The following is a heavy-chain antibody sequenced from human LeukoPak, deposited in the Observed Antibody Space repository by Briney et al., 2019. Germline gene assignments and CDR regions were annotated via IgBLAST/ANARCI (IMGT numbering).Heavy chain of an antibody. J-gene: IGHJ4*02. CDR2: IIGGAGGT. CDR3: ARDDGSGNLPQY. D-gene: IGHD3-10*01. Sequence: GGTLRLSCAASGFSFSSHGMSWVRQAPGKGLEWVSGIIGGAGGTYYADSVKGRFTISRDNAKNSLYLQMNSLRAEDTAVYYCARDDGSGNLPQYWGQGTLVTVSS. CDR1: GFSFSSHG. V-gene: IGHV3-23*01.